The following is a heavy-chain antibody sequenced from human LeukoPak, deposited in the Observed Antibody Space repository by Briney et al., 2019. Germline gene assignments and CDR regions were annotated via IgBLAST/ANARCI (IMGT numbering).Heavy chain of an antibody. V-gene: IGHV3-33*06. D-gene: IGHD3-22*01. Sequence: PGGSLRLSCAASGFTFSSYGMHWVRQAPGKGLEWVALIWYDGNNKYYADSVRGRFSVSRDNSKNTLYLQMNSLRAEDTAVYYCAKDRPNYYDSSGHYYRRDGDYWGQGTLVTVSS. J-gene: IGHJ4*02. CDR2: IWYDGNNK. CDR1: GFTFSSYG. CDR3: AKDRPNYYDSSGHYYRRDGDY.